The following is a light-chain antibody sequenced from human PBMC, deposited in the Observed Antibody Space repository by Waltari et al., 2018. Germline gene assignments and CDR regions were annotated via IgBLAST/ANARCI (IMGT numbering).Light chain of an antibody. J-gene: IGLJ2*01. CDR3: QAWDSTTVV. CDR2: QDT. Sequence: SYELAQPPSVSVSPGQTATIACSGDKLGDNFVSWYQQKPAQSPVLVIHQDTKRPSGIPERFSGSNSGNTATLTISGTQALDEADYYCQAWDSTTVVFGGGTKLTAL. CDR1: KLGDNF. V-gene: IGLV3-1*01.